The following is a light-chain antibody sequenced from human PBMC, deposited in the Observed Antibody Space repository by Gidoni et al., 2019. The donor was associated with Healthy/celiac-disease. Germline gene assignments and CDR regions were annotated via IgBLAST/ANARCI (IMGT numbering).Light chain of an antibody. Sequence: DVVVSRSPLSLPVTPGGPPSISCRSSQSLLHSNGYNYLVWYLQKPGQSPQLLIYLGSNRASGVPDRFSGSGSGTDFTLNISRVQAEDVGVYYCMQAQQTPLTFGEGTKVEIK. CDR3: MQAQQTPLT. CDR2: LGS. V-gene: IGKV2-28*01. CDR1: QSLLHSNGYNY. J-gene: IGKJ4*02.